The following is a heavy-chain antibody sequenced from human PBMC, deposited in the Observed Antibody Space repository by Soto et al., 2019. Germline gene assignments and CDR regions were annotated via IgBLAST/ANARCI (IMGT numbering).Heavy chain of an antibody. CDR1: GFTVSSNY. Sequence: GGSLRLSCAASGFTVSSNYMSWVRQAPGKGLEWVSVIYSGGSTYYADSVKGRFTISRDNSKNTLYLQMNSLRAEDTAVYYCARVPPPNYGDYVFDYWGQGTLVTVSS. CDR2: IYSGGST. V-gene: IGHV3-53*01. J-gene: IGHJ4*02. CDR3: ARVPPPNYGDYVFDY. D-gene: IGHD4-17*01.